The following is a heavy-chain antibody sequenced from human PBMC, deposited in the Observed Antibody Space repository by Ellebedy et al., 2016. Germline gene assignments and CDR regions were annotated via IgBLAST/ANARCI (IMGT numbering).Heavy chain of an antibody. CDR3: ARGLSSGFL. CDR1: GFTFSSYW. J-gene: IGHJ4*02. D-gene: IGHD3-22*01. CDR2: IKQDGSEK. Sequence: GESLKISCAASGFTFSSYWMSWVRQAPGKGLEWVANIKQDGSEKYYVDSVKGRFTISRDNAKNSLYLQMNSLRAEDTAVYYCARGLSSGFLWGQGTLVTVSS. V-gene: IGHV3-7*04.